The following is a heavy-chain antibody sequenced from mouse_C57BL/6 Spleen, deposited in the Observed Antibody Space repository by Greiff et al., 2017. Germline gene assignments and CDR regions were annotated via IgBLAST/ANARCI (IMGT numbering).Heavy chain of an antibody. CDR1: GFTFSSYA. J-gene: IGHJ2*01. V-gene: IGHV5-4*01. CDR3: AREPLPSPLDN. Sequence: EVKLMESGGGLVKPGGSLKLSCAASGFTFSSYAMSWVRQTPDKRLEWVATISDGGSYTYSPDNVKGRFTISRDNAKNNLYLQMSHLKSEDTAMYYCAREPLPSPLDNWGKGTTPTVP. CDR2: ISDGGSYT.